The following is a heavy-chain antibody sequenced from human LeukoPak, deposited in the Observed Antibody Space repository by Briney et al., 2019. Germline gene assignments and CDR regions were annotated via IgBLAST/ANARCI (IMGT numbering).Heavy chain of an antibody. CDR2: IYYSGST. V-gene: IGHV4-59*08. D-gene: IGHD3-9*01. Sequence: PSETLSLTCTVSGASISSYYWSWIRQPPGKGLEWIGYIYYSGSTTYNPSLKSRVTISVDTSKNQFSLKLSSVTAADTAVYYCARQSRYFGWLLSVLSAFDIWGQGTMVTVSS. J-gene: IGHJ3*02. CDR3: ARQSRYFGWLLSVLSAFDI. CDR1: GASISSYY.